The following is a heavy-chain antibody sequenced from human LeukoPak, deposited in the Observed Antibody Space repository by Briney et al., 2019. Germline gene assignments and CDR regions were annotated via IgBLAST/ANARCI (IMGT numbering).Heavy chain of an antibody. D-gene: IGHD5-18*01. V-gene: IGHV3-21*01. J-gene: IGHJ4*02. CDR1: GFTFNSYS. Sequence: GGTLRLSCAASGFTFNSYSMNWVRQAPGKGLEWVSSISSSSSSIYYADSVKGRFTISRDNAKNSLYLQMNSLRAEDTAVYYCARASGDIVETATMGSYWGQGTLVTVSS. CDR2: ISSSSSSI. CDR3: ARASGDIVETATMGSY.